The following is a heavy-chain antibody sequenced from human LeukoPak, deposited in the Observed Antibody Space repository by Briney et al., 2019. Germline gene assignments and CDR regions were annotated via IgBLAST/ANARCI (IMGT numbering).Heavy chain of an antibody. CDR3: ATSSSSATEYYYYYYGMDV. CDR1: GFTFSSYA. V-gene: IGHV3-23*01. Sequence: GGSLRLSCAASGFTFSSYAMSWVRRAPGKGLEWVSAISGSGGSTYYADSAKGRFTISRDNSKNTLYLQMNSLRAEDTAVYYCATSSSSATEYYYYYYGMDVWGQGTTVTVSS. D-gene: IGHD6-6*01. CDR2: ISGSGGST. J-gene: IGHJ6*02.